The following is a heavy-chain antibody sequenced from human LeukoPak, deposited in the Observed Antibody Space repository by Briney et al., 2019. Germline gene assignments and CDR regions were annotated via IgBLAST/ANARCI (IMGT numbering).Heavy chain of an antibody. V-gene: IGHV4-31*03. CDR3: ARGIVVVPAATNWFDP. Sequence: PSETLSLTCTDSGGSISSGGYYWSWIRQHPGKGLEWIGYIYYSGSTYYNPSLKSRVTISVDTSKNQFSLKLSSVTAADTAVYYCARGIVVVPAATNWFDPWGQGTLVTVSS. CDR1: GGSISSGGYY. J-gene: IGHJ5*02. D-gene: IGHD2-2*01. CDR2: IYYSGST.